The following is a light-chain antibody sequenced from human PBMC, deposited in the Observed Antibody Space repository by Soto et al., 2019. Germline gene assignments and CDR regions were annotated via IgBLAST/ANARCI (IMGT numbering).Light chain of an antibody. J-gene: IGKJ5*01. CDR3: QQRSNWPPIT. V-gene: IGKV3-11*01. Sequence: EIVMTQSPATLSVSPGARAPLSCRASQSVSSNLAWYQQKPGQAPRLLIYDASNRATGIPARFSGSGSGTDFTLTISSLEPEDFAVYYCQQRSNWPPITFGQGTRLEIK. CDR1: QSVSSN. CDR2: DAS.